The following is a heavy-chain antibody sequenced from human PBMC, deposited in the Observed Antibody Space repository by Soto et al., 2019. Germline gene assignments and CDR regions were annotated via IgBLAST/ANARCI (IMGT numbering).Heavy chain of an antibody. CDR2: ISSSSSTT. Sequence: PGGSLRLSCAASGFTFSSYSMNWVRQAPGKGLEWVSYISSSSSTTYYADSVKGRFTISRDNAKNSLYLQMNSLRAEDTAVYYCAKVSAAAAGYYYYGMDVWGQGTTVTVSS. J-gene: IGHJ6*02. V-gene: IGHV3-48*01. D-gene: IGHD6-13*01. CDR1: GFTFSSYS. CDR3: AKVSAAAAGYYYYGMDV.